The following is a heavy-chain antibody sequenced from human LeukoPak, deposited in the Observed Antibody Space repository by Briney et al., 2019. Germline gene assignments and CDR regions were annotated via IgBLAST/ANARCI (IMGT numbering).Heavy chain of an antibody. CDR3: ARQVARSLISLRVVSLDSFDM. CDR1: GGSISSGGYY. CDR2: IYYSGST. V-gene: IGHV4-31*03. D-gene: IGHD3-22*01. Sequence: PSETLSLTCTVSGGSISSGGYYWSWIRQHPGKGLEWIGYIYYSGSTYYNPSLKSRVTISVDTSKNQFSLKLSSVTAADTAVYYCARQVARSLISLRVVSLDSFDMWGQGTTVTVSS. J-gene: IGHJ3*02.